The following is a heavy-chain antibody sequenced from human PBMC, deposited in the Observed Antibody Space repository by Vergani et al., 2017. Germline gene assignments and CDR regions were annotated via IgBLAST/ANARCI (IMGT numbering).Heavy chain of an antibody. CDR3: ARGELVPYYYYYDMDV. V-gene: IGHV4-34*01. CDR1: GGSFSGYF. Sequence: QVPLQQWGAGLLKPSETLSLTCAVYGGSFSGYFWSWLRQPPGKGLEWIGEVNHSGSTIYNPSLKSRVTISVDTSKNQFSLKLSSVTAADTAVYYCARGELVPYYYYYDMDVWGQGTTVTVSS. D-gene: IGHD6-13*01. J-gene: IGHJ6*02. CDR2: VNHSGST.